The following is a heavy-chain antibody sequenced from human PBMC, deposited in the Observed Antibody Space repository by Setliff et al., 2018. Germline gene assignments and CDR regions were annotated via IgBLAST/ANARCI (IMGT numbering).Heavy chain of an antibody. Sequence: EPLSLTCGVSGVSINSGHYWGWIRQPPGKGLEWIVTMSHRGRTYYNPSLESRVTMSLDTSKNQFSLRLTYVAAADTAVYYCATPRRDDLDTPFDTFDIWGQGTMVTVAS. CDR1: GVSINSGHY. CDR2: MSHRGRT. CDR3: ATPRRDDLDTPFDTFDI. J-gene: IGHJ3*02. D-gene: IGHD3-3*01. V-gene: IGHV4-38-2*01.